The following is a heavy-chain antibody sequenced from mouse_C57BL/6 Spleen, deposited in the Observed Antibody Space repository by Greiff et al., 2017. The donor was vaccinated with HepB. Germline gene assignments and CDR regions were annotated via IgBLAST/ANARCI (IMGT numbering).Heavy chain of an antibody. Sequence: VKLQQSGAELVRPGASVTLSCKASGYTFTDYEMHWVKQTPVHGLEWIGAIDPETGGTAYNQKFKGKAILTADKSSSTAYMELRSLTSEDSAVYYCTNYYAMDYWGQGTSVTVSS. CDR2: IDPETGGT. CDR3: TNYYAMDY. CDR1: GYTFTDYE. J-gene: IGHJ4*01. V-gene: IGHV1-15*01.